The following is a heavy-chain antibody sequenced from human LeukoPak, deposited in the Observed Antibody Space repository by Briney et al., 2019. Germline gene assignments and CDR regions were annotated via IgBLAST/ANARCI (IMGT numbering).Heavy chain of an antibody. J-gene: IGHJ4*02. CDR2: IYPGDSDT. Sequence: GESLKISCQGLAYSLSYFWIGWLGQMPGKGPEWMGLIYPGDSDTRYSPTFQGHVTISVDKSKRTAYLQWSSLKASDTAVYYCARLLSEYVFDYWGQGTLVTVSS. CDR1: AYSLSYFW. V-gene: IGHV5-51*01. CDR3: ARLLSEYVFDY. D-gene: IGHD2-2*01.